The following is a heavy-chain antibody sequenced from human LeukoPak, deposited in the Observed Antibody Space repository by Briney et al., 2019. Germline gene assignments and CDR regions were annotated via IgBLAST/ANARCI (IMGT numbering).Heavy chain of an antibody. CDR3: ARGGILRYFDWLGSGGMDV. J-gene: IGHJ6*02. CDR1: GYTFTSYD. Sequence: ASVKVSCRTSGYTFTSYDIHWVRQAPGQGLEWMGWMNPDSGNTGYAQKFQGRVTMTRNTSISTAYMELSSLRSEDTAVYYCARGGILRYFDWLGSGGMDVWGQGTTVIVS. V-gene: IGHV1-8*01. CDR2: MNPDSGNT. D-gene: IGHD3-9*01.